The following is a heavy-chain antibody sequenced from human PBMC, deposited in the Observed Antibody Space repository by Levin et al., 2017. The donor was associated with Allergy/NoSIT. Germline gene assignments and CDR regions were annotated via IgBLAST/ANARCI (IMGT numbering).Heavy chain of an antibody. V-gene: IGHV3-48*02. CDR2: ISSSSSSI. J-gene: IGHJ3*02. CDR3: AGMKRNIRQAFGI. Sequence: GESLKISCVASGVAFSSYSMNWVRQAPGKGLEWISYISSSSSSIDYADSVKGRFTISRDNAKNSLFLQMNSLRDEDTAVYFCAGMKRNIRQAFGIWREGTMVTVSS. D-gene: IGHD2/OR15-2a*01. CDR1: GVAFSSYS.